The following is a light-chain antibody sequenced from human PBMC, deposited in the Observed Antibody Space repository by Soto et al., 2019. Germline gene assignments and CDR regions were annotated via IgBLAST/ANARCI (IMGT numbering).Light chain of an antibody. J-gene: IGLJ3*02. CDR1: NIGSKS. CDR2: YDS. V-gene: IGLV3-21*04. Sequence: SYELTQPPSVSVDPGKTARITCGVNNIGSKSVHWYQQKPGQAPVLVINYDSDRPSGIPERFSGSNSGGTAILTISRVEAGDEADYYCQVWDNSSDHPVFGGGTKLTVL. CDR3: QVWDNSSDHPV.